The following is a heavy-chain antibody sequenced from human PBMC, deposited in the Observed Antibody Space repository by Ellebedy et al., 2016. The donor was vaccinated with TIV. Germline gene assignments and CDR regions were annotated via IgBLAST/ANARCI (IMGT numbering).Heavy chain of an antibody. CDR3: GGGQWLAHVTYYYYGMDV. CDR1: GGTFSSYA. CDR2: NIPIFGTT. V-gene: IGHV1-69*13. J-gene: IGHJ6*02. D-gene: IGHD6-19*01. Sequence: SVKVSXXASGGTFSSYAISWVRQAPGHGLKWIGGNIPIFGTTDYAQKFQGRVTITADESTSTAYMELSSLRSEDTAVYYCGGGQWLAHVTYYYYGMDVWGQGTTVTVSS.